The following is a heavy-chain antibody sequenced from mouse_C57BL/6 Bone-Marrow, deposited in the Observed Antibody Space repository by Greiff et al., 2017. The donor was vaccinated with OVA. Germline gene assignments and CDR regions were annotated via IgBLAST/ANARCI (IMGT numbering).Heavy chain of an antibody. Sequence: QVQLQQPGAELVRPGTSVKLSCKASGYTFTSYWMHWVKQRPGQGLEWIGVIDPSDSYTNYNQKFKGKATLTVDTSSSTAYMQLSSLTSEDSAVYYWARIPITTVVDYFDYWGQGTTLTVSS. D-gene: IGHD1-1*01. CDR3: ARIPITTVVDYFDY. CDR1: GYTFTSYW. CDR2: IDPSDSYT. V-gene: IGHV1-59*01. J-gene: IGHJ2*01.